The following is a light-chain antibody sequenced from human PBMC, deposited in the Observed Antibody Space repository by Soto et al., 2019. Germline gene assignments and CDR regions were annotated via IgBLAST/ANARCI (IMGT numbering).Light chain of an antibody. Sequence: EIVMTQSPATLSVSPGERVTLSCRASQSVSTNLAWYQQKPGQAPRLLIYGASTRATGIPARFSGSGSGTEFTLTITGLQSEDFALDYCQQYDNWKTFGQGTSV. CDR3: QQYDNWKT. J-gene: IGKJ1*01. V-gene: IGKV3-15*01. CDR1: QSVSTN. CDR2: GAS.